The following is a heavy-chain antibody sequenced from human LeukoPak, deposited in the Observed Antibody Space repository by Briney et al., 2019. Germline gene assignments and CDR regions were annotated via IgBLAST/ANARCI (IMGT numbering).Heavy chain of an antibody. V-gene: IGHV3-23*01. D-gene: IGHD2-15*01. Sequence: PGGSLRLSCAASGFTFSSYGMSWVRQAPGKGLEWVSAISGSGGSTYYADSVKGRFTISRDNSENTLYLQMNSLRAEDTAVYYCAKDRNPRGGGSCYAYWGQGTLVTVSS. CDR1: GFTFSSYG. CDR3: AKDRNPRGGGSCYAY. J-gene: IGHJ4*02. CDR2: ISGSGGST.